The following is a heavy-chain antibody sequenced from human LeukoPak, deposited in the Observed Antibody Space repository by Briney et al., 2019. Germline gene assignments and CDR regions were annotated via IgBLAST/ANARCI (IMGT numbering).Heavy chain of an antibody. CDR1: GFRFSDYY. J-gene: IGHJ4*02. CDR2: SSSSGGTI. Sequence: PGGSLRLPCAASGFRFSDYYMSWIRQTPGEGLEWVSFSSSSGGTIYYADSVKGRFTISRDNSKNTLYLQMDSLRAEDTAVYYCVKDVGTSGNYSPSDYWGQGTLVTVSS. V-gene: IGHV3-11*01. CDR3: VKDVGTSGNYSPSDY. D-gene: IGHD3-10*01.